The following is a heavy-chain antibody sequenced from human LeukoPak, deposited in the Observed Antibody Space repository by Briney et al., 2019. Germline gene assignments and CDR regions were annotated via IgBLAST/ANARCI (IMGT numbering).Heavy chain of an antibody. Sequence: GGSLRLSCAASGFSFSSHAMSWVRQAPGKGLEWVSAISGSGGSTYYADSVKGRFTISRDNSKNTLYLQMNSLRAEDTAVYYCARYLSRIAAASFDYCGQGTLVTVSS. CDR3: ARYLSRIAAASFDY. J-gene: IGHJ4*02. CDR1: GFSFSSHA. D-gene: IGHD6-13*01. V-gene: IGHV3-23*01. CDR2: ISGSGGST.